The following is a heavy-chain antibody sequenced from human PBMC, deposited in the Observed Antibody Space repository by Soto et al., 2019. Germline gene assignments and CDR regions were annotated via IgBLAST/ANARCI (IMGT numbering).Heavy chain of an antibody. CDR2: IYPGDSDT. CDR3: ARTHYYGSGSYYSDAFDI. CDR1: GYSFTSYW. V-gene: IGHV5-51*01. Sequence: GESLKISCKGSGYSFTSYWIGWVRQMPGKGLEWMGIIYPGDSDTRYSPSFQGQVTISADKSISTAYLQWSSLKASDTAMYYCARTHYYGSGSYYSDAFDIWGQGTMVTVSS. J-gene: IGHJ3*02. D-gene: IGHD3-10*01.